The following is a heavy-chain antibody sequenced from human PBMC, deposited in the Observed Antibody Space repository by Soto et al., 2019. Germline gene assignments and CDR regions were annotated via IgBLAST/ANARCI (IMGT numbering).Heavy chain of an antibody. CDR3: ARHGGIVVVPAARPSSYGMDV. D-gene: IGHD2-2*01. J-gene: IGHJ6*02. V-gene: IGHV5-51*01. CDR1: GYSFTSYS. Sequence: LGECLKISCKGSGYSFTSYSIRWVSQMPGKGLEWMGILYPGDSDTRYSPSFQGQVTIAADKSISTAYLQWSSLEASDTAMYYCARHGGIVVVPAARPSSYGMDVWGQGTRVTVCS. CDR2: LYPGDSDT.